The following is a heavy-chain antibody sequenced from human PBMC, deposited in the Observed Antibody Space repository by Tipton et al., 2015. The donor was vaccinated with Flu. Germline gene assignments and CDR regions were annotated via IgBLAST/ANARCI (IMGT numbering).Heavy chain of an antibody. CDR1: GDSVNSGNFY. D-gene: IGHD3-22*01. Sequence: GLVKPSETLSLICNVSGDSVNSGNFYWTWIRQPPGKGLEWIGCVFSSGTTNYNPFLKSRVTISLDTSKNQFSLKLNSVTAADTAVYFCARELPGDYYDRDWFDPWGQGTLVTVSS. J-gene: IGHJ5*02. CDR3: ARELPGDYYDRDWFDP. CDR2: VFSSGTT. V-gene: IGHV4-61*01.